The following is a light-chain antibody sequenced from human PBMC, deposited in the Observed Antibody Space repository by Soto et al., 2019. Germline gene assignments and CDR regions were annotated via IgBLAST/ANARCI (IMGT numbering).Light chain of an antibody. CDR2: AAS. J-gene: IGKJ1*01. CDR1: QGISNY. CDR3: QTYNSAPWT. V-gene: IGKV1-27*01. Sequence: DIQMTQSPSSLSASVGDRVTITCRASQGISNYLAWYQQKPGKVPKLLIYAASTLQSGVPSGISGNGSGTEFNLTISRLQPEDVATYFCQTYNSAPWTFGQGTKVEIK.